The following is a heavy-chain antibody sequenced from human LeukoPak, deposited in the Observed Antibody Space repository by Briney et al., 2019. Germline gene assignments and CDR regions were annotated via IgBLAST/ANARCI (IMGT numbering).Heavy chain of an antibody. D-gene: IGHD5-24*01. CDR1: GDSIRSYY. CDR3: ARVVGERWLQFGY. J-gene: IGHJ4*02. CDR2: IYHSGST. V-gene: IGHV4-59*12. Sequence: TSETLSLTCTVSGDSIRSYYWSWIRQPPGKGLEWIGYIYHSGSTYYNPSLKSRVTISVDRSKNQFSLKLSSVTAADTAVYYCARVVGERWLQFGYWGQGTLVTVSS.